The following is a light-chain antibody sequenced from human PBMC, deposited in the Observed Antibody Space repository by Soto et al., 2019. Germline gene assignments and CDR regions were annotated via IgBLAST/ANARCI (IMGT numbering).Light chain of an antibody. CDR3: QQYCSSPRFT. CDR2: GAS. Sequence: EIVLTQSPGTLSLSPGERATLSCRASQSVSSSYLAWYQQKPGQAPRLLIYGASSRATGSPDRFSGSGSGTDFTLTISRLEPEDFAVYYCQQYCSSPRFTFGPGTKVDIK. J-gene: IGKJ3*01. CDR1: QSVSSSY. V-gene: IGKV3-20*01.